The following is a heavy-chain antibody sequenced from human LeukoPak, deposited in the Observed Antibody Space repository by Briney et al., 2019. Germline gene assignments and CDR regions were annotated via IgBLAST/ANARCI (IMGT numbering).Heavy chain of an antibody. V-gene: IGHV1-18*01. J-gene: IGHJ4*02. D-gene: IGHD3-22*01. Sequence: ASVKVSCKASGYTFTSYGISWVRQAPGQGLEWMGWIGAYNGNTNYAEKLQGRVTMTTDTSTSTAYMEVRSLRSDDTAVYYCARDSDLYYYDSSGYAPGEYWGQGTLVTVSS. CDR2: IGAYNGNT. CDR3: ARDSDLYYYDSSGYAPGEY. CDR1: GYTFTSYG.